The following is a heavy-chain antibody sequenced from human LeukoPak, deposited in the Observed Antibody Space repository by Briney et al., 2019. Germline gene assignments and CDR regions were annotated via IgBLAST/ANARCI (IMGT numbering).Heavy chain of an antibody. CDR2: INPNSGGT. V-gene: IGHV1-2*02. Sequence: ALVKVSCKASGYTFTGYYMHWVRQAPGQGLEWMGWINPNSGGTNYAQKFQGRVTMTRDTSISTAYMELSRLRSDDTAVYYCARDMEAAAGTAGAAALGQGTLVTVSS. D-gene: IGHD6-13*01. J-gene: IGHJ5*02. CDR3: ARDMEAAAGTAGAAA. CDR1: GYTFTGYY.